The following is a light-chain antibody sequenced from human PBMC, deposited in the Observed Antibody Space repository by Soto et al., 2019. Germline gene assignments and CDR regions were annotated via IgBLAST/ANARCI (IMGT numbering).Light chain of an antibody. Sequence: DIVMTQSPDSLAVSLGARATINCKSNRTLFYPSNNKTYLAWYQQKAGQPPKLLIYWASMRESGVPDRFSGSGSGTDFTLTISSLQAEDVAIFYCQQYYNTPYTFGQGTKLEIK. V-gene: IGKV4-1*01. CDR1: RTLFYPSNNKTY. J-gene: IGKJ2*01. CDR3: QQYYNTPYT. CDR2: WAS.